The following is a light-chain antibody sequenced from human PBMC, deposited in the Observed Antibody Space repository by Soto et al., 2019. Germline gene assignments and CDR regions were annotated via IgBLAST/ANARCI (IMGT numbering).Light chain of an antibody. CDR1: QSVGTY. V-gene: IGKV1-39*01. CDR2: GAS. Sequence: DIQMTQSPSSLSASVGDRVTITCRASQSVGTYLNWYHQRPGNAPNLLIYGASTLQSGVPSRFSGSGSGTEFTLTISSLQPEDFATYYCQQTYSSPRTFGQGTKVEIK. J-gene: IGKJ1*01. CDR3: QQTYSSPRT.